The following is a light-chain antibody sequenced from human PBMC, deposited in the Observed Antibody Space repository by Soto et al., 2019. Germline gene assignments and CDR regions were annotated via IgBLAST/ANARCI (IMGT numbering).Light chain of an antibody. Sequence: QSVLTQPASVSGSPGQSITISCTGTSSDIGSYDLVSWYQQHPGTAPKLIIYEVTKRPSGVSTRFSGSKSGNTASLTISGLQAVDEADYYCCSYAGTYTNYVFGTGTKVTVL. CDR3: CSYAGTYTNYV. J-gene: IGLJ1*01. CDR1: SSDIGSYDL. V-gene: IGLV2-23*02. CDR2: EVT.